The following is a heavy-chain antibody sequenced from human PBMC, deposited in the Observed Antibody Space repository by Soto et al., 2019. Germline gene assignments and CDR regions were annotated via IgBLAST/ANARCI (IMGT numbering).Heavy chain of an antibody. CDR2: ISSSSSYT. CDR3: ASSTAMVTDFDY. V-gene: IGHV3-11*06. Sequence: GGSLRLSCAASGFTFSDYYMSWIRQAPGKGLEWVSYISSSSSYTNYADSVKGRFTISRDNAKNSLYLQMNSLRAEDTAVYYCASSTAMVTDFDYWGPGTLLTVSS. D-gene: IGHD5-18*01. CDR1: GFTFSDYY. J-gene: IGHJ4*02.